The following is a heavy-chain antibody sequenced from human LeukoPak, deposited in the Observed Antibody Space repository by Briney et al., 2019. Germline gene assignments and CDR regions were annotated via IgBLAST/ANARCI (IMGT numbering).Heavy chain of an antibody. CDR1: GGSISSYY. Sequence: PSETLSLTCTVSGGSISSYYWSWIRQPAGKGLEWIGRIYTSGSTNYNPSLKSRVTMSVDTSKNQFSLKLSSVTAADTAVYYCASSTGIAAAGTFDYWAREPWSPSPQ. CDR2: IYTSGST. V-gene: IGHV4-4*07. D-gene: IGHD6-13*01. J-gene: IGHJ4*02. CDR3: ASSTGIAAAGTFDY.